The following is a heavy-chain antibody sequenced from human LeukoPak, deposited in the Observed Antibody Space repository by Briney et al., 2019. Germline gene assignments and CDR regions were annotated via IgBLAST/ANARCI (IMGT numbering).Heavy chain of an antibody. J-gene: IGHJ1*01. D-gene: IGHD6-13*01. CDR3: ARGSSTSWYTGAEYFHH. Sequence: ASVKVSCKASGYTFTGYCVHWVRQAPGQGLEWMGWINPKSGGTKYGQKFQGRVTMTRDTSISTAYMELSSLRSEDMAVYYCARGSSTSWYTGAEYFHHWGQGTLVTVSS. CDR1: GYTFTGYC. CDR2: INPKSGGT. V-gene: IGHV1-2*02.